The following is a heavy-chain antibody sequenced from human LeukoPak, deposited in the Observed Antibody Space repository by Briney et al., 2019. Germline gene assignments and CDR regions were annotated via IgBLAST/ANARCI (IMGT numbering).Heavy chain of an antibody. D-gene: IGHD3-16*02. V-gene: IGHV3-7*02. CDR1: GFTFSDYW. J-gene: IGHJ4*02. CDR3: ARSFSAAYDN. CDR2: IKQDGGEN. Sequence: GGSLRLSCGASGFTFSDYWMTWVRQAPGRGLEWVASIKQDGGENRYVDSVKGRSTISRDNAKNSLYLQMNSLSAEDTAVYYCARSFSAAYDNWGRGTLVTVSS.